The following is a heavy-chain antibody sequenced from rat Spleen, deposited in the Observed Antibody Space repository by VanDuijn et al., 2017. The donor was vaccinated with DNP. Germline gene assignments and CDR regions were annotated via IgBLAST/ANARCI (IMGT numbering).Heavy chain of an antibody. CDR2: ISPSGGST. J-gene: IGHJ2*01. V-gene: IGHV5S23*01. Sequence: EVQLVESGGGLVQPGRSLKLSCAASGFTFSDYNMAWVRQAPKKGLEWVATISPSGGSTYYRDSVKGRFTISRDNAKTSLYLQMNSLKSEDTATYYCARDDTTGHFFDYWGQGVMVTVSS. CDR1: GFTFSDYN. CDR3: ARDDTTGHFFDY. D-gene: IGHD1-6*01.